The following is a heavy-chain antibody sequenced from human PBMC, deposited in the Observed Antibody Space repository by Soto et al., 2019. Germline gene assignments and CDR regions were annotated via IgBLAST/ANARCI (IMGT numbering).Heavy chain of an antibody. V-gene: IGHV1-2*02. CDR3: AILSYDETQALDY. J-gene: IGHJ4*02. Sequence: ASVKVSCKASGYTFSAYFINWVRQAPGQGLEWLGWINTRSGDTKYAQKFQVRVTLTKDTSVRTAYLELSSLRSDDTAVYHCAILSYDETQALDYWGQGTLVTVSS. CDR2: INTRSGDT. D-gene: IGHD5-18*01. CDR1: GYTFSAYF.